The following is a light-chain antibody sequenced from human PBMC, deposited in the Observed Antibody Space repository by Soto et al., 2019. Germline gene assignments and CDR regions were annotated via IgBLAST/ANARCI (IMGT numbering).Light chain of an antibody. J-gene: IGKJ1*01. CDR3: QHSYTTPWA. CDR2: AAS. CDR1: RSINSA. V-gene: IGKV1-39*01. Sequence: DIQMTQSPSSLTASVGDRVTITCRASRSINSALNWYQQKPGKSPKLLLYAASNLDSGVPSKFSGSGSRTDFSLTISSLPPEDVAAYYCQHSYTTPWAFGQETKVEIK.